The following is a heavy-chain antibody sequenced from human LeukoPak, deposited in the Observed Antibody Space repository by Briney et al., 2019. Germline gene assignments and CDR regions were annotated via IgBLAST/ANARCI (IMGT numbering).Heavy chain of an antibody. CDR1: GYTFNGYY. D-gene: IGHD2-15*01. V-gene: IGHV1-2*02. CDR2: INPDSGGT. Sequence: GASVKVSCKASGYTFNGYYMHWVRQAPGQGLAWMGWINPDSGGTNYAQKFQGRVTMTRDTSISTAYMELSRLRSDDTAVYYCARPSHDIVVVVAATRSFDYWGQGTLVTVSS. CDR3: ARPSHDIVVVVAATRSFDY. J-gene: IGHJ4*02.